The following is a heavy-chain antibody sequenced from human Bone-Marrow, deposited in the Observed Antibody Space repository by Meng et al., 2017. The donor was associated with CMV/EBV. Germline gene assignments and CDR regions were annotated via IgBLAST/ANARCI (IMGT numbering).Heavy chain of an antibody. CDR3: ASRYCSSTSCQPYYYYYGMDV. J-gene: IGHJ6*02. CDR2: IIPILGIA. V-gene: IGHV1-69*02. D-gene: IGHD2-2*01. Sequence: SVKVSCKASGGTFSSYTISWVRQAPGQGLEWMGRIIPILGIANYAQKFQGRVTITADKSTSTAYMELSSLRSEDTAVYYCASRYCSSTSCQPYYYYYGMDVWGQGTTVTVSS. CDR1: GGTFSSYT.